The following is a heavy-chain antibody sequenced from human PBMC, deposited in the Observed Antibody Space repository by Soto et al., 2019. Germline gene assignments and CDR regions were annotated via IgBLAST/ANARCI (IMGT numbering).Heavy chain of an antibody. CDR2: ISSDESRK. V-gene: IGHV3-30*03. CDR3: ARGCPTGDNCFYFDF. J-gene: IGHJ4*02. CDR1: GFTFSAFG. Sequence: QVQLVGSGGGVVQPGRSVTLSCAASGFTFSAFGMHWVRQDPGKGLEWVAVISSDESRKYYANSMKGPFTISRDNANNTLYLQINSLRLEDTAFYYFARGCPTGDNCFYFDFWGQGTLVTVSS. D-gene: IGHD2-21*01.